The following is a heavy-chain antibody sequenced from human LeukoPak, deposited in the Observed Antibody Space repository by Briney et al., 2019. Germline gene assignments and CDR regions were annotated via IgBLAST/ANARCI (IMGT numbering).Heavy chain of an antibody. J-gene: IGHJ4*02. D-gene: IGHD6-6*01. CDR1: GFTVRSNY. V-gene: IGHV3-23*01. CDR2: ISGSGGST. Sequence: GGSLRLSCAASGFTVRSNYMSWVRQAPGKGLEWVSAISGSGGSTYYADSVKGRFTISRDNSKNTLYLQMNSLRAEDTAVYYCAKDRIRSSSARTLDYWGQGTLVTVSS. CDR3: AKDRIRSSSARTLDY.